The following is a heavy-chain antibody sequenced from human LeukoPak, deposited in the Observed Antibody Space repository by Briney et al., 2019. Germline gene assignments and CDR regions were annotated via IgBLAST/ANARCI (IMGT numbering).Heavy chain of an antibody. CDR3: AKDSIGVVVSFDY. CDR2: ITGSGGST. D-gene: IGHD3-22*01. CDR1: GFTFSSYA. V-gene: IGHV3-23*01. J-gene: IGHJ4*02. Sequence: GGSLRLSCAASGFTFSSYAMSWVRQAPGKGLEWVSAITGSGGSTYYADSVKGRFTISRDKSKNTLYLQMNSLRAEDTAIYYCAKDSIGVVVSFDYWGQGTLVTVSS.